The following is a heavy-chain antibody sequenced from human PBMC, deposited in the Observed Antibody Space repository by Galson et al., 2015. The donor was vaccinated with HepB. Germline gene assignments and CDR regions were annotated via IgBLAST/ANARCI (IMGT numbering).Heavy chain of an antibody. Sequence: SETLSLTCTVSGGSISSSSYYWGWIRQPPGKGLEWIGSIYYSGSTYYNPSLKSRVTISVDTSKNQFSLKLSSVTAADAAVYYCARRLMAELDYGGNSVGPPDYWGQGTLVTVSS. CDR2: IYYSGST. CDR3: ARRLMAELDYGGNSVGPPDY. CDR1: GGSISSSSYY. J-gene: IGHJ4*02. V-gene: IGHV4-39*01. D-gene: IGHD4-23*01.